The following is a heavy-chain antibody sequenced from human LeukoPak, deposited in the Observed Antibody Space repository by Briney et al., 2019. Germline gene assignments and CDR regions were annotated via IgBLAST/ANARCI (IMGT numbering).Heavy chain of an antibody. CDR1: GFIFSDFA. D-gene: IGHD4-23*01. V-gene: IGHV3-72*01. CDR2: TRTKAKDYTT. J-gene: IGHJ6*02. Sequence: GGSLRLSCSASGFIFSDFAMHWVRQAPGKGLEWVARTRTKAKDYTTEYAASVKGRFTVSRDESMHSLYLQMNSLKTEDTAVYYCARGPTVAFNYHYGMDVRGQGTTVTVSS. CDR3: ARGPTVAFNYHYGMDV.